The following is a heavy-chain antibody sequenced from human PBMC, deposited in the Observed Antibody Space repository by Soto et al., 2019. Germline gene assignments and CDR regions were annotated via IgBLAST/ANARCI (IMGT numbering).Heavy chain of an antibody. CDR2: MNPNSGNT. D-gene: IGHD4-17*01. J-gene: IGHJ6*03. CDR3: ASQFPGGDYLGYYYMDV. CDR1: GYTFTSYD. Sequence: ASVKVSCKASGYTFTSYDINWVRQATGQGLEWMGWMNPNSGNTGYAQKFQGRVTMTRNTSISTAYMELSSLRSEDTAVYYCASQFPGGDYLGYYYMDVWGKGTTVTVSS. V-gene: IGHV1-8*01.